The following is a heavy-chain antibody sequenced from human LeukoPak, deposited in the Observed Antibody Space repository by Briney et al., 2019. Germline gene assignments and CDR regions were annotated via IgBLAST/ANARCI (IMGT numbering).Heavy chain of an antibody. V-gene: IGHV1-18*01. CDR3: ARGPGTVVTRGDF. CDR2: ISAYNGNR. D-gene: IGHD2-21*02. Sequence: ASVKVSCKASGYTFTSYGISWVRQAPGQGLEWMGWISAYNGNRNYAQKFQGRVTMTTDTSTTTAFMELRSLRSDDTAAYYCARGPGTVVTRGDFWGQGTLVTVSS. J-gene: IGHJ4*02. CDR1: GYTFTSYG.